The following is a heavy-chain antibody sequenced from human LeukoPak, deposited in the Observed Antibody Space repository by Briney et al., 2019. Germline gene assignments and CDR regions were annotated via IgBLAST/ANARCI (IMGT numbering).Heavy chain of an antibody. J-gene: IGHJ4*02. V-gene: IGHV3-74*01. CDR3: VRDMGYYDKV. CDR2: INTDGNTR. CDR1: GFTFSTSW. D-gene: IGHD3-22*01. Sequence: GGSLRLSCATSGFTFSTSWMHWVRQAPGKGLVWVSRINTDGNTRDYADSVKGRFTISRDNAKNTLYLQMNSQRAEDTAIYYCVRDMGYYDKVWGQGTLVTVSS.